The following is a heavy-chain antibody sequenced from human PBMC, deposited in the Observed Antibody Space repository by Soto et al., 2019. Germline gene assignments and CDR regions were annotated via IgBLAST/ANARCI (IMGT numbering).Heavy chain of an antibody. V-gene: IGHV3-23*01. CDR3: AKGSGVRGVPPPNWFDP. J-gene: IGHJ5*02. CDR2: ISGSGTST. CDR1: GFTFSTYA. Sequence: GGSLRLSCAASGFTFSTYAMSWVRQAPGKGLEWVSTISGSGTSTYNADSVKGRFTISRDNSKNTLYLQMSSLRAEDTAVYYCAKGSGVRGVPPPNWFDPWGRGTLVTVSS. D-gene: IGHD3-10*01.